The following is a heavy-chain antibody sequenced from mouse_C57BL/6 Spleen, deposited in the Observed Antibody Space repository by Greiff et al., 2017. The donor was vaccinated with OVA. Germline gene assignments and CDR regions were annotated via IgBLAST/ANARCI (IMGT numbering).Heavy chain of an antibody. Sequence: EVQVVESGEGLVKPGGSLKLSCAASGFTFSSYAMSWVRQTPEKRLEWVAYISSGGDYIYYADTVKGRFTISRDNARNTLYLQMSSLKSEDTAMYYCTRDRGDVGFAYWGQGTLVTVSA. V-gene: IGHV5-9-1*02. CDR2: ISSGGDYI. J-gene: IGHJ3*01. CDR1: GFTFSSYA. CDR3: TRDRGDVGFAY. D-gene: IGHD3-1*01.